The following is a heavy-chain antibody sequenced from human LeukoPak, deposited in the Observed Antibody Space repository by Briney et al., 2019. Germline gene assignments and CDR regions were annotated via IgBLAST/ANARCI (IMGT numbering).Heavy chain of an antibody. J-gene: IGHJ4*02. D-gene: IGHD1-1*01. CDR2: IIPIFGTA. CDR3: AREPTGYESPN. Sequence: SVKVSCKASLGTFSSYAISWVRQAPGQGLEWMGGIIPIFGTANYPQKLQGRVTITADESTSTAYIELSSLRSEGTAVYYCAREPTGYESPNWGEGTLVTVSS. V-gene: IGHV1-69*13. CDR1: LGTFSSYA.